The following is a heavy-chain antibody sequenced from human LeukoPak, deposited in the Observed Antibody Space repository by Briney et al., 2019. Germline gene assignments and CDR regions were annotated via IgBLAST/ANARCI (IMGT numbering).Heavy chain of an antibody. Sequence: GGSLRLSCAVSGFTFSDYALSWVRQAPGKGLEWVSGISAGGGSTYYADSVKGRFTISRDNSKNTLYLQMNSLIAEDTAVYYCAKIAATWPYWGQGTLVTVSS. D-gene: IGHD6-13*01. CDR2: ISAGGGST. CDR1: GFTFSDYA. CDR3: AKIAATWPY. J-gene: IGHJ4*02. V-gene: IGHV3-23*01.